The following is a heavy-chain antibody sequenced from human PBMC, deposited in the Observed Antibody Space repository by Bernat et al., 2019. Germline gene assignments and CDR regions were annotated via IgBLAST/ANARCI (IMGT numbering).Heavy chain of an antibody. CDR2: IIPIFGTA. CDR1: GGTFSSYA. J-gene: IGHJ6*03. CDR3: ARSGADYYGSGSYRYYYYYYMDV. Sequence: QVQLVQSGAEVKKPGSSVKVSCKASGGTFSSYAISWVRQAPGQGLEWMGGIIPIFGTANYAQKFQGRVTITADKSMSTAYMELSSLRSEDTAVYYCARSGADYYGSGSYRYYYYYYMDVWGKGTTVTVSS. D-gene: IGHD3-10*01. V-gene: IGHV1-69*06.